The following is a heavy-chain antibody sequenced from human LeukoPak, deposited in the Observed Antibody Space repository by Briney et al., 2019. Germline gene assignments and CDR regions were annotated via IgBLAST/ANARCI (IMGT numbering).Heavy chain of an antibody. CDR2: IIPIFGTA. CDR1: GGTFSSYA. CDR3: ARGIVVVPAGIGWFDP. J-gene: IGHJ5*02. Sequence: SVKVSCKASGGTFSSYAISWVRQAPGQGLEWMGGIIPIFGTANYAQKFQGRVTITADKSTSTAYMELSSLRSEDTAVYYCARGIVVVPAGIGWFDPWGQGTLVTVSS. V-gene: IGHV1-69*06. D-gene: IGHD2-2*01.